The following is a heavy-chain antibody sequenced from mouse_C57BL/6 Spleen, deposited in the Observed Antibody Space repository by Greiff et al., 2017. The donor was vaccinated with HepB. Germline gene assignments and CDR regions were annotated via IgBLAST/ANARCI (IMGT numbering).Heavy chain of an antibody. Sequence: EVKLVESGEGLVKPGGSLKLSCAASGFTFSSYAMSWVRQTPEKRLEWVAYISSGGDYIYYADTVKGRFTISRDNARNTLHLQMSSLKSEDTAMYYCTREELRLGLDYWGQGTTLTVSS. D-gene: IGHD3-2*02. J-gene: IGHJ2*01. CDR3: TREELRLGLDY. V-gene: IGHV5-9-1*02. CDR1: GFTFSSYA. CDR2: ISSGGDYI.